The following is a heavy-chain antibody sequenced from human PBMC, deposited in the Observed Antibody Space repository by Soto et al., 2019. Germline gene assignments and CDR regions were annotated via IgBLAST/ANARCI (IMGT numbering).Heavy chain of an antibody. J-gene: IGHJ5*02. CDR1: GGSISSSSYY. CDR2: IYYSGST. Sequence: QLQLQESGPGLVKPSETLSLTCTVSGGSISSSSYYWGWIRQPPGKGLEWIGSIYYSGSTYYNPSLKSRVTISVDTSKNQFSLKLSSVTAADPAVYYWARRRDLRNNWFAPWGQGTLVTVSS. V-gene: IGHV4-39*01. D-gene: IGHD5-12*01. CDR3: ARRRDLRNNWFAP.